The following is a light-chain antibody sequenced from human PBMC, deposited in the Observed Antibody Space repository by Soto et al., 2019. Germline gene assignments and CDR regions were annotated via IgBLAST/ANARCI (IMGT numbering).Light chain of an antibody. J-gene: IGKJ5*01. CDR2: AAS. CDR3: QQSYNSPPIT. Sequence: DIQMTQSPASVSASVGDRVTITCRAGQNIFSSLNWYQQKPGKAPKLLIYAASSLQSGVPSRFSGSGSGTDFTLTITSLQPEDFATDYCQQSYNSPPITFGQGTRLEIK. V-gene: IGKV1-39*01. CDR1: QNIFSS.